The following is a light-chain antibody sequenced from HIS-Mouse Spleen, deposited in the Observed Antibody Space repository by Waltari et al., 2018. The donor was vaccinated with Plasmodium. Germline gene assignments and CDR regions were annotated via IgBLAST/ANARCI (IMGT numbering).Light chain of an antibody. CDR2: ADS. Sequence: SYELTQPPSVSVSPGQTARITCSGDALPKKYAYWYQQKSGQAPVLVIYADSKRPSGIPEGFPGSSSGTMATLTISGAQVEDEADYYCYSTDSSGNHRVFGGGTKLTVL. V-gene: IGLV3-10*01. CDR3: YSTDSSGNHRV. J-gene: IGLJ3*02. CDR1: ALPKKY.